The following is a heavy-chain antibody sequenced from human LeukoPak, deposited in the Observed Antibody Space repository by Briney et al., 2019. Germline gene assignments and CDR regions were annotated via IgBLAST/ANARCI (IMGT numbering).Heavy chain of an antibody. Sequence: ASVTVSCKASGYTFTSYGISWVRQAPGQGLEWMGWISAYNGNTNYEQTLQGRVTMTTDTSTSTAYMELRSLRSDDTAVYYCARASSGSYLDYFDYWGQGTLVTVSP. CDR3: ARASSGSYLDYFDY. V-gene: IGHV1-18*01. CDR1: GYTFTSYG. J-gene: IGHJ4*02. CDR2: ISAYNGNT. D-gene: IGHD1-26*01.